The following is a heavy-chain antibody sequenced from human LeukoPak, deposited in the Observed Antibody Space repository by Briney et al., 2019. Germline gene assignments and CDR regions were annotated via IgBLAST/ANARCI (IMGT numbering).Heavy chain of an antibody. Sequence: PSETLSLTCTVSGASISSGRYYWDWVRQPPGKGLEWIGTIHYSGTPTFYNPSLESRVNILADTSKNQFSLKLRSVTAADTALYYCAAGGDDAKAGYWGQGTLVAVSS. CDR2: IHYSGTPT. J-gene: IGHJ4*02. V-gene: IGHV4-39*01. CDR3: AAGGDDAKAGY. CDR1: GASISSGRYY. D-gene: IGHD3-16*01.